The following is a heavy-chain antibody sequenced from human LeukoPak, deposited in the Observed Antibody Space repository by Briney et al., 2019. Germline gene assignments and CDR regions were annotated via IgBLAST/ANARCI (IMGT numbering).Heavy chain of an antibody. CDR3: AREGTFGGNDY. Sequence: ASVKVSCKASGYTFTDYFMHWVRQAPGKGLEWKGWINPNSGGTNYAQKFQGRVTMNRDTSIRTAYMELSRLRSDDTAMFYCAREGTFGGNDYWGQGTLVTV. CDR2: INPNSGGT. J-gene: IGHJ4*02. CDR1: GYTFTDYF. D-gene: IGHD3-16*01. V-gene: IGHV1-2*02.